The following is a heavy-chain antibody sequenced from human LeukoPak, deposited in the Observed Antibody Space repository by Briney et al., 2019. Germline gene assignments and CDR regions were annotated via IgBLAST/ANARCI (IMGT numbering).Heavy chain of an antibody. V-gene: IGHV3-7*01. CDR1: GFTFRRYW. D-gene: IGHD3-10*01. CDR2: IKRDGSEK. J-gene: IGHJ5*01. CDR3: ARGRDWFDC. Sequence: GGSLRLSCAASGFTFRRYWMAWVRQAPGKGLEWVANIKRDGSEKYYVDSVKGRFTISRDNAKNSLSLQMNSLRAEDTAVYYCARGRDWFDCWGQGTLVTVSS.